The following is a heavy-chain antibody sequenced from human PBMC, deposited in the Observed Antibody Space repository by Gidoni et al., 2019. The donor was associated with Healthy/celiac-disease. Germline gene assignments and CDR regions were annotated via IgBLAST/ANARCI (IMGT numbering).Heavy chain of an antibody. D-gene: IGHD3-9*01. CDR1: GGTFSSYA. V-gene: IGHV1-69*06. CDR2: FGTA. CDR3: ASPLVPYFVAFDI. Sequence: QVQLVQSGAEVKKPGSSVKVSCKASGGTFSSYAIFGTANYAQKFQCRVTITADKSTSTAYMELSSLRSEDTAVYYCASPLVPYFVAFDIWGQGTMVTVSS. J-gene: IGHJ3*02.